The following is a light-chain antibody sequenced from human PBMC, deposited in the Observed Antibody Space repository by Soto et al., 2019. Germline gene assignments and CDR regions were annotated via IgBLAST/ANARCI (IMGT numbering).Light chain of an antibody. CDR2: DAY. CDR3: QQLNSYPIT. J-gene: IGKJ5*01. CDR1: QSISSW. V-gene: IGKV1-5*01. Sequence: DIQMTQSPSILSASVGDRVTITCRASQSISSWLAWYQQKPGKAPKLLIYDAYSLESGTPSRFSGRRSGTEFTLTIASVQPEDFATYYCQQLNSYPITFGQGTRLEIK.